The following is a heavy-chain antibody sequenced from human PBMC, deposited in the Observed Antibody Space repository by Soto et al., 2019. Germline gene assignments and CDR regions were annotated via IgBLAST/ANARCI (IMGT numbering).Heavy chain of an antibody. CDR1: GGTFSSYA. CDR2: IIPIFGTA. D-gene: IGHD3-22*01. V-gene: IGHV1-69*13. Sequence: SVKVSCKASGGTFSSYAISWVRQAPGQGLEWMGGIIPIFGTANYAQKFQGRVTITADESTSTAYMELSSLRSEDTAVYYCARDSNPYYYDSSGPLDYWGQGTLVTVSS. CDR3: ARDSNPYYYDSSGPLDY. J-gene: IGHJ4*02.